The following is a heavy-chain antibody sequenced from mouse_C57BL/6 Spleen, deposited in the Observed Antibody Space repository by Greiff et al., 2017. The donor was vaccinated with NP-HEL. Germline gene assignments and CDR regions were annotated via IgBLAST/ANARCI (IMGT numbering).Heavy chain of an antibody. CDR2: IYPGSGST. V-gene: IGHV1-55*01. CDR3: ARSDNYGWYFDV. J-gene: IGHJ1*03. CDR1: GYTFTSYW. Sequence: QVQLKQPGAELVKPGASVKMSCKASGYTFTSYWITWVKQRPGQGLEWIGDIYPGSGSTNYNEKFKSKATLTVDTSSSTAYMQLSSLTSEDSAVYYCARSDNYGWYFDVWGTGTTVTVSS. D-gene: IGHD1-1*01.